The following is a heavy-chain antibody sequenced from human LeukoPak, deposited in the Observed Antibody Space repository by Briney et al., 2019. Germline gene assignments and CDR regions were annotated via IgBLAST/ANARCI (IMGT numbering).Heavy chain of an antibody. J-gene: IGHJ6*02. CDR2: INPNSGLT. Sequence: ASVKVSCKASGYTFTDYYIHWVRQAPGQGLEWMGRINPNSGLTNCVQKFQDRVTMTRDTSISTAYMELSSLRSEDTAVYYCARVRVVPAAIAIYYYYYGMDVWGQGTTVTVSS. CDR1: GYTFTDYY. CDR3: ARVRVVPAAIAIYYYYYGMDV. D-gene: IGHD2-2*01. V-gene: IGHV1-2*06.